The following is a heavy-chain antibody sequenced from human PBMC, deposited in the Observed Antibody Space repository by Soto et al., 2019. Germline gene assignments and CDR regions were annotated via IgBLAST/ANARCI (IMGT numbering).Heavy chain of an antibody. J-gene: IGHJ4*02. CDR3: ARDPEATDSSGYFPGY. CDR2: ISYDGSNK. Sequence: QVQLVESGGGVVQPGRSLRLSCAASGFTFSSYAMHWVRQATGKGLEWVAVISYDGSNKYYADSGKGRFTISRDNSKNTLYLQMNSLRAEDTAVYYCARDPEATDSSGYFPGYWGQGTLVTVSS. V-gene: IGHV3-30-3*01. D-gene: IGHD3-22*01. CDR1: GFTFSSYA.